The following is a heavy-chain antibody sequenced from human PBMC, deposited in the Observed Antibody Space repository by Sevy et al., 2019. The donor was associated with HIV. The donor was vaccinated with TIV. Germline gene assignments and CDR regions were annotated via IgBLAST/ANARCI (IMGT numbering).Heavy chain of an antibody. CDR3: ARDSPGYGGYNY. Sequence: GVSLRLSCAASRFTFNTYWMSWVRQAPGKGLEWVGNIKEDGSAKYYADSVKGRFTISRDNAKNSLYLQMNSLRVEDTAVYYCARDSPGYGGYNYWGQGTLVTVSS. D-gene: IGHD1-26*01. CDR2: IKEDGSAK. J-gene: IGHJ4*02. V-gene: IGHV3-7*01. CDR1: RFTFNTYW.